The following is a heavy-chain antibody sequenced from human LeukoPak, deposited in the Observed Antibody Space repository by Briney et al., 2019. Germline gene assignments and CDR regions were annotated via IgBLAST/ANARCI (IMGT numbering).Heavy chain of an antibody. J-gene: IGHJ4*02. CDR3: ARVRRGVVPAAPRGYYFDY. V-gene: IGHV4-4*02. CDR1: GGSISSRNW. Sequence: PSETLSLTCAVSGGSISSRNWWSWFRQTPGKGLEWIGEIYHSGSTTYNPSLKSRVTISIDKSKNQFSLKLSSVTAADTAVYYCARVRRGVVPAAPRGYYFDYWGQGTLVTVSS. CDR2: IYHSGST. D-gene: IGHD2-2*01.